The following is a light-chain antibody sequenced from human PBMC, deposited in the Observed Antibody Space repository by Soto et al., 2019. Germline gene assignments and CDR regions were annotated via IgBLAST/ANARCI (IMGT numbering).Light chain of an antibody. CDR3: SSYTTSSTLEV. CDR2: EVN. V-gene: IGLV2-14*01. CDR1: SSDVGGYKF. Sequence: QSVLTQPASVSGSPGQSITISCTGTSSDVGGYKFVSWYQQHPGKAPKLMIYEVNNRPSGVSNRFSGSKSGNMASLTISGLQAEDEADYYCSSYTTSSTLEVFGTGTKLTVL. J-gene: IGLJ1*01.